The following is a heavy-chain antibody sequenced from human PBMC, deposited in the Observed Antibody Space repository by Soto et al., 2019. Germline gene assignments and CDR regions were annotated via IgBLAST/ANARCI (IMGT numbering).Heavy chain of an antibody. V-gene: IGHV4-59*01. J-gene: IGHJ4*02. CDR1: GGSISSYY. CDR3: ARAFVGRWYDY. D-gene: IGHD6-13*01. Sequence: SETLSLTCTVSGGSISSYYWSWIRQPPGKGLEWIGYIYYSGSTNYNPSLKSRVTISVDTSKNQFSLKLSSVTAADTAVYYCARAFVGRWYDYWGQGTLVTVSS. CDR2: IYYSGST.